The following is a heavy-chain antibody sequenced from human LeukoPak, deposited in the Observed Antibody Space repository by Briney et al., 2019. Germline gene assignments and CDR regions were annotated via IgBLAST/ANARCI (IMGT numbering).Heavy chain of an antibody. V-gene: IGHV4-30-4*01. Sequence: SETLSLTCSVSGGSVSSGDYYWGWIRQPPGKGLEWIGYIYNSGSTYYNPSLMSRITISADRSRNQFSLKLSSVTAADTAVYYCARRGDYWGQGTLVTVSS. CDR3: ARRGDY. CDR2: IYNSGST. J-gene: IGHJ4*02. CDR1: GGSVSSGDYY.